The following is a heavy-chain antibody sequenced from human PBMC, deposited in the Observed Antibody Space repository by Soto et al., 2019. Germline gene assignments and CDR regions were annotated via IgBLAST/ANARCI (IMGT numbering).Heavy chain of an antibody. CDR2: IIPIFGTA. Sequence: ASVKVSCKASGGTFSSYAISWVRQAPGQGLEWMGGIIPIFGTANYAQKFQGRVTITADESTSTAYMELSSLRSEDTAVYYCARDITMVRGVPRVHHYYYYGMDVWGQGTTVTVSS. CDR3: ARDITMVRGVPRVHHYYYYGMDV. V-gene: IGHV1-69*13. D-gene: IGHD3-10*01. CDR1: GGTFSSYA. J-gene: IGHJ6*02.